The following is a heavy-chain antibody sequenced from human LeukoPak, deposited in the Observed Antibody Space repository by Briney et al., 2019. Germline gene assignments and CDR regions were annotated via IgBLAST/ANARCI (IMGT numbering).Heavy chain of an antibody. J-gene: IGHJ4*02. CDR1: GGSFSGYY. D-gene: IGHD3-22*01. V-gene: IGHV4-34*01. CDR3: ARHDSSGYSDH. Sequence: SETVSLPCAVYGGSFSGYYWSWIRQPPGKGLEWIGEINHSGSTNYNPSLKSRVTISVDTSKNQFSLKLSSVTAADTAVYYCARHDSSGYSDHWGQGTLVTVSS. CDR2: INHSGST.